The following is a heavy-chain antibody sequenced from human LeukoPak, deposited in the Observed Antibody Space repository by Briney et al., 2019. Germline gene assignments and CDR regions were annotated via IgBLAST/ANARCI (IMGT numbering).Heavy chain of an antibody. CDR3: ARDGGYSYGHYGMDV. J-gene: IGHJ6*02. Sequence: ASVKVSCKASGYTFTSYDINWVRQATGQGLEWMGWMNPNSGNTGYAQKFQGRVTMTRNTSISTAYMELSSLRSEDTAVYYCARDGGYSYGHYGMDVWGQGTTATVSS. V-gene: IGHV1-8*01. CDR1: GYTFTSYD. CDR2: MNPNSGNT. D-gene: IGHD5-18*01.